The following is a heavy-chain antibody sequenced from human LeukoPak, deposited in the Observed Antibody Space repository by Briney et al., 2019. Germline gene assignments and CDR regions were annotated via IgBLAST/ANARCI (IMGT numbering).Heavy chain of an antibody. CDR1: GGSISSYY. CDR3: ARGRIGGNY. J-gene: IGHJ4*02. Sequence: SETLSLTCTVSGGSISSYYWSWIRQPPGKGLEWIGCISYSGSTNYNPSLKSRVTISVDTSKNQFSLKLTSVTAADTAVFYCARGRIGGNYWGQGTLVTVSS. CDR2: ISYSGST. V-gene: IGHV4-59*01. D-gene: IGHD2-15*01.